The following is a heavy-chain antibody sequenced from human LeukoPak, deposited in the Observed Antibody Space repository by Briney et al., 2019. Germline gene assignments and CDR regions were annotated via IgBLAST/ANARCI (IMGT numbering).Heavy chain of an antibody. CDR1: GFTFSSYS. CDR2: ISSSSSYI. Sequence: PGGSLRLSXAASGFTFSSYSMNWVRQSPGKGLEWVSSISSSSSYIYYADSVKGRFTISRDNAKNSLYLQMNSLRAEDTAVYYCARDRGDSGYYYYYMDVWGKGTTVTVSS. CDR3: ARDRGDSGYYYYYMDV. J-gene: IGHJ6*03. D-gene: IGHD4-17*01. V-gene: IGHV3-21*01.